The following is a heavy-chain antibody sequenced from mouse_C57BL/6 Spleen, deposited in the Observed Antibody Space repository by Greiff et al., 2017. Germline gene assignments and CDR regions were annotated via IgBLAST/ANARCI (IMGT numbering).Heavy chain of an antibody. Sequence: VQLQESGAELARPGASVKLSCKASGYTFTSSGISWVKQRTGQGLEWIGEIYPRSGNTYYNEKFKGKATLTADKSSSTAYMELRSLTSEDSAVYFCARWITTVVATNYYAMDYWGQGTSVTVSS. D-gene: IGHD1-1*01. CDR3: ARWITTVVATNYYAMDY. CDR2: IYPRSGNT. CDR1: GYTFTSSG. V-gene: IGHV1-81*01. J-gene: IGHJ4*01.